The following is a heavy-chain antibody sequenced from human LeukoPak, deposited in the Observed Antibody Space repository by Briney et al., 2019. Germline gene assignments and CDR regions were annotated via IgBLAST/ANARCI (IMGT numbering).Heavy chain of an antibody. CDR2: IYYSGST. Sequence: TSETLSLTCTVSGGSISSYYWSWIRQPPGKGLEWIGYIYYSGSTNYDPSLKSRVTISVDTSKNQFSLKLSSVTAADTAVYYCARDRGGDWFDPWGQGTLVTVSS. CDR3: ARDRGGDWFDP. V-gene: IGHV4-59*01. J-gene: IGHJ5*02. CDR1: GGSISSYY. D-gene: IGHD3-10*01.